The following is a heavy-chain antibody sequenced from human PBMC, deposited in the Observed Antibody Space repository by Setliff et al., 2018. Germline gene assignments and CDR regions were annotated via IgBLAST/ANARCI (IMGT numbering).Heavy chain of an antibody. J-gene: IGHJ4*02. Sequence: PSETLSLTCAVSGASISSSNWWSWVRQPPGKGLEWIGEIYHSGSTNYNPSLKSRVTISVDKSKNQFSLKLSSVTAADTAVYYCARTLYDYDILTGPGYYFDYWGQGTLVTSPQ. D-gene: IGHD3-9*01. CDR3: ARTLYDYDILTGPGYYFDY. V-gene: IGHV4-4*02. CDR2: IYHSGST. CDR1: GASISSSNW.